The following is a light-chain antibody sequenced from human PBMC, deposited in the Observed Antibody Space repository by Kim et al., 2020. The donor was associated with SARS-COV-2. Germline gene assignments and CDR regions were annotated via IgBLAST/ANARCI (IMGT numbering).Light chain of an antibody. CDR1: QSVSSY. CDR2: DAS. CDR3: QQRSNWPFT. V-gene: IGKV3-11*01. Sequence: EIVLTQSPATLSLSPGERATLSCRASQSVSSYLAWYQQKPGQAPRLLIYDASNRATGIPARFSGSGSGTDFTLTISSLEPEDFAVYYCQQRSNWPFTFGGETKVDIK. J-gene: IGKJ4*01.